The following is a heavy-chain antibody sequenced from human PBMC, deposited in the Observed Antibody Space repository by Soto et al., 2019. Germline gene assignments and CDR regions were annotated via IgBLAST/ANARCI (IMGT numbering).Heavy chain of an antibody. J-gene: IGHJ5*02. CDR3: AKTAGYDYVWGSSGLDP. Sequence: PGGSLRLSSAGSGFTFSSHGMHRIRQAPGKGLEWVAVISYDGSDKYYGDSVKGRFTISRDDSKNTLYLQMNSLRVEDTAIYYCAKTAGYDYVWGSSGLDPWGQGTLVTVSS. CDR1: GFTFSSHG. CDR2: ISYDGSDK. V-gene: IGHV3-30*18. D-gene: IGHD3-16*01.